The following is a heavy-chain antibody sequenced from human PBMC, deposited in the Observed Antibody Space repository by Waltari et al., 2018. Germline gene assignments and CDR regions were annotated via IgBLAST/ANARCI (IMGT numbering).Heavy chain of an antibody. CDR2: IDYSGST. Sequence: QVQLQESGPGLVKPSQTLSLTCTVSGGSISSGDYYWSWIRQPPGKGLAWIGYIDYSGSTYDNPSLKSRFTISVDTSKNQFSLKLSSVTAADTAVYYCAATAAGAAGMGYYYGMDVWGQGTTVTVSS. J-gene: IGHJ6*02. CDR1: GGSISSGDYY. CDR3: AATAAGAAGMGYYYGMDV. D-gene: IGHD6-13*01. V-gene: IGHV4-30-4*08.